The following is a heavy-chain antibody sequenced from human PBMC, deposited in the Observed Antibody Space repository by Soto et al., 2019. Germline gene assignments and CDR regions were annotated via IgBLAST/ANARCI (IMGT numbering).Heavy chain of an antibody. CDR3: ARVARARYAGDFDS. V-gene: IGHV1-2*04. Sequence: QVQLVQSGAEVKKPGASVKVSCKASGYTFTGYYMHWVRQAPGQGLEWMGWINPNSGGTNYAQKVQGWATMTRETSISTAYMELSRLRSDDTAVYYCARVARARYAGDFDSWGQGTLVTVSS. D-gene: IGHD3-10*01. J-gene: IGHJ4*02. CDR2: INPNSGGT. CDR1: GYTFTGYY.